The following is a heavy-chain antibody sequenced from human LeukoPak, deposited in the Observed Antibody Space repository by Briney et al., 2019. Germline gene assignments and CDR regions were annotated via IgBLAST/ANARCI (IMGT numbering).Heavy chain of an antibody. D-gene: IGHD2-21*02. J-gene: IGHJ5*02. CDR3: TPYMTATGIGGGWFDP. CDR1: GLTFSGSD. CDR2: ITNKADGYAP. Sequence: QAGGSLRLSCAASGLTFSGSDIHWVRQASGKGLEWVGRITNKADGYAPAFAASVKGRFTISRDESKNTVYLQMNSLKTEDTAVYYCTPYMTATGIGGGWFDPWGQGTLVTVSS. V-gene: IGHV3-73*01.